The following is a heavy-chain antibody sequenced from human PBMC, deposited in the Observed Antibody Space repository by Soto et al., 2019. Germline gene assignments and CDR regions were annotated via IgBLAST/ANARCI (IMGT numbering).Heavy chain of an antibody. CDR1: GFTFSSYG. CDR3: AKELVGSGSSPSNVEYYFDY. Sequence: EVQLLESGGGLVQPGGSLRLSCAASGFTFSSYGMSWVRQAPGKGLEWVSGVSGSGAGTYYADSVKGRFTISRDNSKNTVYLHMNSLRAEDTAVYHCAKELVGSGSSPSNVEYYFDYWGQGNLVTVSS. J-gene: IGHJ4*02. CDR2: VSGSGAGT. V-gene: IGHV3-23*01. D-gene: IGHD1-26*01.